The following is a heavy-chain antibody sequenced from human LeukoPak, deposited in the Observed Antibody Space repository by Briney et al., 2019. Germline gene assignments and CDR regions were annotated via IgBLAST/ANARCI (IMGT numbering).Heavy chain of an antibody. D-gene: IGHD3-16*01. CDR1: GFTFSSYW. J-gene: IGHJ4*02. Sequence: GGSLRLSCAASGFTFSSYWMSWVRQAPGKGLEWVANIKQDGSEKYYVDSVKGRFTISRDNAKNSLYLQMNSLRAEDTAVYYCARSIYDYVWGSVYWGQGTLVTVSS. CDR3: ARSIYDYVWGSVY. V-gene: IGHV3-7*01. CDR2: IKQDGSEK.